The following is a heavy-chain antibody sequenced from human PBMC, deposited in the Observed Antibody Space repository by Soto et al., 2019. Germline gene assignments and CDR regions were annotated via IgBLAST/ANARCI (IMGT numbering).Heavy chain of an antibody. V-gene: IGHV3-23*01. Sequence: EVQLLESGGGLVQPGGSLRLSCTGSGFTFSSYAMNWVRQARGKGLECVSTISGRGGTTYYADSVKGRFTSSRDTSKNTLYPQMGSLLAEDPAGYYCGTSGRAAAMYNWFDPWGEGTLVTVSS. D-gene: IGHD6-13*01. CDR3: GTSGRAAAMYNWFDP. J-gene: IGHJ5*02. CDR1: GFTFSSYA. CDR2: ISGRGGTT.